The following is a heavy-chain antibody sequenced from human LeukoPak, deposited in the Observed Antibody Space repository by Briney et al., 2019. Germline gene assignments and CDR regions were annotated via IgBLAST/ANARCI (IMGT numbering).Heavy chain of an antibody. D-gene: IGHD6-19*01. CDR1: GFTLSSYA. CDR2: ISGSGGST. J-gene: IGHJ4*02. V-gene: IGHV3-23*01. Sequence: GGSLRLSCAASGFTLSSYAMSWVRQAPGKGLERVSAISGSGGSTYYADSVKGRFTISRDNSKNTLYLQMNSLRAEDTAVYYCAKDPGGSGWYFDFGGKGTLVTVSS. CDR3: AKDPGGSGWYFDF.